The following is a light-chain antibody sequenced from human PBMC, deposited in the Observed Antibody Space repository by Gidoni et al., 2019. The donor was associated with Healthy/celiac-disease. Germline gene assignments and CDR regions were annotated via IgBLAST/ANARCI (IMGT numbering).Light chain of an antibody. CDR2: KAS. CDR3: QQYNSYWT. J-gene: IGKJ1*01. Sequence: DIQMTQSPSTLSASLGDRVTSTCRASQSISSWLAWYQQKQGKAPKLLIYKASSLESGVPSSFSGSGSGTEFTLTISSLQPDDFATYYCQQYNSYWTFGQGTKVEIK. V-gene: IGKV1-5*03. CDR1: QSISSW.